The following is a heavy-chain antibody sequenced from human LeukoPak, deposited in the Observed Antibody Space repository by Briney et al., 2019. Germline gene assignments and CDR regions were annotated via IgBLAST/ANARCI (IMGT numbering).Heavy chain of an antibody. V-gene: IGHV4-30-2*03. D-gene: IGHD1-26*01. CDR2: IYHSGST. CDR3: ARRYPRSGSGSLRYFDY. J-gene: IGHJ4*02. Sequence: SQTLSLTCAVSGGSISSGGYSWSWIRQPPGKGLEWIGYIYHSGSTYYNPSLKSRVTISVDTSKNQFSLKLRSVTAADTAVYYCARRYPRSGSGSLRYFDYWGQGTLVTVSS. CDR1: GGSISSGGYS.